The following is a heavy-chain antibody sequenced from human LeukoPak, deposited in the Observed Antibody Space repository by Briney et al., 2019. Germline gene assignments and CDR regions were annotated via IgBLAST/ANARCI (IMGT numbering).Heavy chain of an antibody. CDR1: GGTFNNFA. J-gene: IGHJ4*02. Sequence: SVKVSCKASGGTFNNFAITWVRQAPGQGLEWMGGVTPIFGAVNYAQKFQGRVKITTDESTSTESRLPRTNPRAQPTCSLRSEDTAVYYCARHNDFGDYAIEYWGLGTLVTVSS. CDR3: ARHNDFGDYAIEY. CDR2: VTPIFGAV. D-gene: IGHD4-17*01. V-gene: IGHV1-69*05.